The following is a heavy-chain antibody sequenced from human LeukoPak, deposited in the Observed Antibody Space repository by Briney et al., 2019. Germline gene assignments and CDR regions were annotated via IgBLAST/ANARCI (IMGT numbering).Heavy chain of an antibody. CDR3: ARILDCSSSRCSYGMDV. J-gene: IGHJ6*02. Sequence: TASETLSLTCAVSGGSMSSYYWSWIRQPPGKGLEWIGYIFYSGSANYNPSLKSRVTISVDTSKNQFSLKLSSVTAADTAVYYCARILDCSSSRCSYGMDVWGQGTTVTVPS. CDR2: IFYSGSA. D-gene: IGHD2-15*01. V-gene: IGHV4-59*08. CDR1: GGSMSSYY.